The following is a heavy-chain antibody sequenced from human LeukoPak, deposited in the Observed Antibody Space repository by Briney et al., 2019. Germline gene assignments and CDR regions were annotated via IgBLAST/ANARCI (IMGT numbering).Heavy chain of an antibody. V-gene: IGHV3-23*01. CDR3: AKDQTPANLYYYYYMDV. CDR2: ISDSGGYT. Sequence: GGSLRLSCAASGLTFRTYAMSWVRQAPGKGLEWVSSISDSGGYTFYADSVKGRFTISRDNSKNTVYLQMNSLRAEDTAVYYCAKDQTPANLYYYYYMDVWGKGTTVTISS. D-gene: IGHD2-15*01. J-gene: IGHJ6*03. CDR1: GLTFRTYA.